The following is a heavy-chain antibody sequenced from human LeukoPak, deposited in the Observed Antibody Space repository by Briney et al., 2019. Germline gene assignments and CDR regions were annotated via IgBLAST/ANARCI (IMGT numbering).Heavy chain of an antibody. CDR3: ARGGARQLMRVFDY. Sequence: ASVKVSCKASGYTFTSYGISWVRQAPGQGLEWMGWINPNSGGTNYAQKFQGRVTMTRDTSISTAYMELSRLRSDDTAVYYCARGGARQLMRVFDYWGQGTLVTVSS. CDR2: INPNSGGT. CDR1: GYTFTSYG. V-gene: IGHV1-2*02. J-gene: IGHJ4*02. D-gene: IGHD6-6*01.